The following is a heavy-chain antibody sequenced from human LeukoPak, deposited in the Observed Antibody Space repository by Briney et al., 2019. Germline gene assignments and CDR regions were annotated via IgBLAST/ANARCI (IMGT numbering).Heavy chain of an antibody. J-gene: IGHJ4*02. V-gene: IGHV3-7*03. CDR3: ARDGGWHRFDY. D-gene: IGHD6-19*01. Sequence: GGSLRLSCAASGFTFSSYGMHWLRQAPEKGLEWVANINEDGSQKYYLGSVTGRFAISRDNAKNSLYLQMNSLSAEDTAMYYCARDGGWHRFDYWGQGTLVIVSS. CDR2: INEDGSQK. CDR1: GFTFSSYG.